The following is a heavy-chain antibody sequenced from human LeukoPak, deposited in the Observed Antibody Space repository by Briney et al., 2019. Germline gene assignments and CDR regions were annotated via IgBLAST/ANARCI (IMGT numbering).Heavy chain of an antibody. Sequence: GGSLRLSCAASGFTLYGYWMTWIRQAPGKGLEWVALVWNDGSKNYYADSVKGRFTISRDNSKDTLYLLLNSLRAEDTAVYYCAKDWSLGYGCLDYWGQGTLVTVSS. CDR2: VWNDGSKN. CDR1: GFTLYGYW. D-gene: IGHD5-12*01. CDR3: AKDWSLGYGCLDY. V-gene: IGHV3-33*06. J-gene: IGHJ4*02.